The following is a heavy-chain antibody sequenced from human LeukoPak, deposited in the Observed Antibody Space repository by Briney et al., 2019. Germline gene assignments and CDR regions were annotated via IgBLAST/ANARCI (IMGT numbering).Heavy chain of an antibody. V-gene: IGHV3-23*01. Sequence: HPGGSLRLSCAASGFTFSSYGMSWVRQAPGKGLEWVSAISGSGGSTYYADSVKGRFTISRDNAKNSLYLQMNSLRTEDTALYYCARGAPGLPQFDYWGQGTLVTVSS. J-gene: IGHJ4*02. D-gene: IGHD5/OR15-5a*01. CDR3: ARGAPGLPQFDY. CDR2: ISGSGGST. CDR1: GFTFSSYG.